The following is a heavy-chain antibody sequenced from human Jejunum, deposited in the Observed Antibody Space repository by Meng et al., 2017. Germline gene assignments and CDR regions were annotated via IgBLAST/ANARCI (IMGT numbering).Heavy chain of an antibody. CDR3: VKDKATGYSGNWLRGLGS. CDR2: ISWNSDSI. J-gene: IGHJ4*02. V-gene: IGHV3-9*01. D-gene: IGHD6-13*01. CDR1: GFKFDDYA. Sequence: SLKISCAASGFKFDDYAMHWVRQAPGKGLEWVSGISWNSDSIVYADSVKGRLTISRANAKTSLYLQMNSLRAEDTALYFCVKDKATGYSGNWLRGLGSWGQGTLVTVYS.